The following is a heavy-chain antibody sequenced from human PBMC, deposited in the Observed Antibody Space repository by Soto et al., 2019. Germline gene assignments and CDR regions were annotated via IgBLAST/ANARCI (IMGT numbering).Heavy chain of an antibody. V-gene: IGHV3-21*01. CDR2: ISGSNDI. D-gene: IGHD2-21*02. J-gene: IGHJ6*02. CDR3: ARENTAWPLGYGFDV. CDR1: GFTFSNYN. Sequence: GGSLRLSCVGSGFTFSNYNINWVRQAPGKGLEWVSSISGSNDIYYADSVKGRFTISRDNAKNSVSLQMNSLRAEDTAVYYCARENTAWPLGYGFDVWGQGTTVTVSS.